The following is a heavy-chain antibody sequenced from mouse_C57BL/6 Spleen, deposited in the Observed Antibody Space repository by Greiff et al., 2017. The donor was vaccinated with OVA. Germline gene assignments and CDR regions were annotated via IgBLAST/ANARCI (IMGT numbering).Heavy chain of an antibody. CDR2: IHPSDSDT. Sequence: VQLQQPGAELVKPGASVKVSCKASGYTFTSYWMHWVKQRPGQGLEWIGRIHPSDSDTNYNQKFTGKATLTVDKSSSTAYMQLSSLTAEDSAVYYCAPSYSSNYWAMDYWGQGTSVTVSS. J-gene: IGHJ4*01. CDR1: GYTFTSYW. CDR3: APSYSSNYWAMDY. D-gene: IGHD2-5*01. V-gene: IGHV1-74*01.